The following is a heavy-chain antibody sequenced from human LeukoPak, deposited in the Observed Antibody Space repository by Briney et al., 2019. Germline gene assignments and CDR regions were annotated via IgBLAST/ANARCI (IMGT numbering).Heavy chain of an antibody. CDR2: IYYSGST. Sequence: SETLSLTCTVSGGSISRSSFYWGWIRQPPGKGLEWIGSIYYSGSTYYNPSLKSRVTISVDTSKNQFSLKLSSVTAADMAVYYCARAVDTAMVYYFDYWGQGTLVTVSS. D-gene: IGHD5-18*01. CDR3: ARAVDTAMVYYFDY. V-gene: IGHV4-39*01. J-gene: IGHJ4*02. CDR1: GGSISRSSFY.